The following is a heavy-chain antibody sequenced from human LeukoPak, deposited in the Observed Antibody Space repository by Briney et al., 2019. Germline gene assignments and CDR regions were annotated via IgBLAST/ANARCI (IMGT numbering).Heavy chain of an antibody. D-gene: IGHD6-13*01. V-gene: IGHV1-69*04. Sequence: PVKVSCKASGGTFSSYAISWVRQAPGQGLEWMGRIIPILGIANYAQEFQGRVTITADKSTSTAYMELSSLRSEDTAVYYCKEEQQLGFDYWGQGTLVTVSS. J-gene: IGHJ4*02. CDR2: IIPILGIA. CDR3: KEEQQLGFDY. CDR1: GGTFSSYA.